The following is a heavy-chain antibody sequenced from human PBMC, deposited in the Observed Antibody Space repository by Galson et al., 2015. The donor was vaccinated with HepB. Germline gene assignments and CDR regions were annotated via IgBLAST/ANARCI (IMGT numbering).Heavy chain of an antibody. D-gene: IGHD6-6*01. J-gene: IGHJ4*02. CDR3: AREVAGQYSSSPAIDY. CDR2: ISSSSSYT. Sequence: SLRLSCAASGFTFSDYYMSWIRQAPGKGLEWVSYISSSSSYTNYADSVKGRFTISRDNAKNSLYLQMNSLRAEDTAVYYCAREVAGQYSSSPAIDYWGQGTLVTVSS. V-gene: IGHV3-11*06. CDR1: GFTFSDYY.